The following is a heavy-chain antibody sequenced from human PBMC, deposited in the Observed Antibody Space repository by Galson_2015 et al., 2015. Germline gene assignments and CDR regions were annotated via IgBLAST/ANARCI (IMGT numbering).Heavy chain of an antibody. D-gene: IGHD4-11*01. CDR3: VREGASQTYYSSEQ. CDR1: GDSVNSGGYF. J-gene: IGHJ4*02. CDR2: IYYSGAS. Sequence: TLSLTCTVSGDSVNSGGYFWNWVRQHPVKGLEWIGYIYYSGASFYNPSLKSRATISMDTSMNQISLHLRSVTGADTAVYFCVREGASQTYYSSEQWGPGALVTVSS. V-gene: IGHV4-31*03.